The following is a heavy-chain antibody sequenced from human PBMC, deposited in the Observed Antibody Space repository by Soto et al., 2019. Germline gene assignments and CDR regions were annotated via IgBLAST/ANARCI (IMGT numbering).Heavy chain of an antibody. V-gene: IGHV3-30*18. CDR3: AKGKKLAPGGRYYYYGRDV. Sequence: QVQVVESGGGVVQPGRSLRLSCAASGFTFSTYGMQWVRQAPGKGLEWVAIISNDGNEKYYADSVKGRFTISRDNSKNTLYLQMNSLRAEDTAVYYCAKGKKLAPGGRYYYYGRDVWGQGTTVTVSS. D-gene: IGHD6-6*01. CDR1: GFTFSTYG. J-gene: IGHJ6*02. CDR2: ISNDGNEK.